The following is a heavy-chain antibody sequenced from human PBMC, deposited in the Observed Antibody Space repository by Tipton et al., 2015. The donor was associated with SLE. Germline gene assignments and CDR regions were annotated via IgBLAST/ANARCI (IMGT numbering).Heavy chain of an antibody. J-gene: IGHJ5*02. CDR2: INSDGSST. D-gene: IGHD5-12*01. Sequence: SLRLSCAASGFTFSSYWMHWVRQAPGKGLVWVSRINSDGSSTSYADSVKGRFTISRDNAKNTLYLQMNSLRAEDTAVYYCARRVRGSGYDLNWFDPWGQGTLVTVSS. V-gene: IGHV3-74*01. CDR1: GFTFSSYW. CDR3: ARRVRGSGYDLNWFDP.